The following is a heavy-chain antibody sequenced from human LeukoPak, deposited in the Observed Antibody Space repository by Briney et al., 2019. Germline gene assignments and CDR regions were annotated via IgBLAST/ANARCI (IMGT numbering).Heavy chain of an antibody. CDR3: AKGVSRGVDPTGLEY. CDR2: ISYDGSDR. J-gene: IGHJ4*02. V-gene: IGHV3-30*18. Sequence: GSLRLSCVASGFTFSSYGMHWVRQAPGKGPEWGAVISYDGSDRYYANFVKGRFTISRDNSKNTLFLQTNSMRPEDTAVYYCAKGVSRGVDPTGLEYWGQGTLVTVSS. D-gene: IGHD1-1*01. CDR1: GFTFSSYG.